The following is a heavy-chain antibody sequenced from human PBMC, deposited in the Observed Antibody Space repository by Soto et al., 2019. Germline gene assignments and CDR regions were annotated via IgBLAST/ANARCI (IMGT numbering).Heavy chain of an antibody. CDR1: GFTFSSYG. Sequence: GGSLRLSCAASGFTFSSYGMHWVRQAPGKGLEWVAVISYDGSNKYYADSVKGRFTISRDNSKNTLYLQMNSLRAEDTAVYYCAKISIAVADIAPYGMDVWGQGTTVTVSS. CDR3: AKISIAVADIAPYGMDV. J-gene: IGHJ6*02. D-gene: IGHD6-19*01. V-gene: IGHV3-30*18. CDR2: ISYDGSNK.